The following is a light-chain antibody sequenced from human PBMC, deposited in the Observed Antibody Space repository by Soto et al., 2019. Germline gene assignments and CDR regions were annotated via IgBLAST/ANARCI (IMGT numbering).Light chain of an antibody. Sequence: DIQMTQSPSSVSASVGDRVTITCRASQGISGWLAWYQQKPGKAPKLLFYDASSLKSGVPSRFSGSGSGTDFSITSSILQPEDFSSYFCQQANSFPRTFGEGTKVEIK. J-gene: IGKJ4*01. V-gene: IGKV1-12*01. CDR1: QGISGW. CDR3: QQANSFPRT. CDR2: DAS.